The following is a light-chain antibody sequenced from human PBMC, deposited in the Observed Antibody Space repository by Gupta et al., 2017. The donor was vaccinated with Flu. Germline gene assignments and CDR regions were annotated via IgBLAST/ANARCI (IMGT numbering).Light chain of an antibody. CDR2: KDS. Sequence: QTAMSTCSGDAIPNQYVYWFQQKPGTAPTLLIYKDSERPSGIPERFSASGSGTTVTLTISGVQAEDEADYYCQSADSTRTYYVFGAGTKVTVL. V-gene: IGLV3-25*03. CDR1: AIPNQY. J-gene: IGLJ1*01. CDR3: QSADSTRTYYV.